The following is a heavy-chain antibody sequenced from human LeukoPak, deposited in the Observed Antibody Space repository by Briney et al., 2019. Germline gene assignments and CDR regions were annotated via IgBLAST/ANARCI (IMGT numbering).Heavy chain of an antibody. D-gene: IGHD3-16*02. CDR3: AKGGVIVYYFDY. CDR1: GFTFSSYA. Sequence: GGSLRLSCAASGFTFSSYAMSWVRQAPGKGLEWVSAISGSGGSTYYADSVKGRFTISRDNSKNTLYLKMNSLRAEDTAVYYCAKGGVIVYYFDYWGQGTLVTVSS. V-gene: IGHV3-23*01. CDR2: ISGSGGST. J-gene: IGHJ4*02.